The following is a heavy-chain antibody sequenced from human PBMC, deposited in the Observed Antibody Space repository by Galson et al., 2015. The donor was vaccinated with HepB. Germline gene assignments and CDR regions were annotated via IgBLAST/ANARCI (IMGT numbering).Heavy chain of an antibody. CDR2: INPNSGGT. CDR3: ARDVRYCSSTSCYTGYAFDI. J-gene: IGHJ3*02. D-gene: IGHD2-2*02. V-gene: IGHV1-2*04. CDR1: GYTFTGYY. Sequence: SVKVSCKASGYTFTGYYMHWVRQAPGQGLEWMGWINPNSGGTNYAQKFQGWVTMTRDTSISTAYMELSRLRSDDTAVYYCARDVRYCSSTSCYTGYAFDIWGQGTMVTVSS.